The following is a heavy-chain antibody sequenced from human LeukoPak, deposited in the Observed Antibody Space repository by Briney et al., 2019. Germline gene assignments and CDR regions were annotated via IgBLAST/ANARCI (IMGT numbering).Heavy chain of an antibody. CDR1: GGSINNYG. D-gene: IGHD6-19*01. V-gene: IGHV1-69*13. CDR2: IIPLLTRP. CDR3: AKDVSGWYPDAFHF. J-gene: IGHJ3*01. Sequence: SVKVSCKTSGGSINNYGINWVRQAPGQGLEWMGMIIPLLTRPKYAKKFQGRVTITADESADTAYMELSSLRSDDTAVYYCAKDVSGWYPDAFHFWGQGTMVTVSS.